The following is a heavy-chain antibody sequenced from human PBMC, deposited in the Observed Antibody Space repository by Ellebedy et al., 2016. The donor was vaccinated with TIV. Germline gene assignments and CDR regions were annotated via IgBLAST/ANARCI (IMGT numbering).Heavy chain of an antibody. CDR1: GYTFTSYD. V-gene: IGHV1-8*01. CDR3: ARVVASRAHY. CDR2: MNPNSGNT. Sequence: AASVKVSCKASGYTFTSYDINWSRQATGQGLEWMGWMNPNSGNTGYAQKFQGRVTMTRNTTLSTAYMELRSLRSGDTAVYYCARVVASRAHYWGQGTLVTVSS. J-gene: IGHJ4*02. D-gene: IGHD2-15*01.